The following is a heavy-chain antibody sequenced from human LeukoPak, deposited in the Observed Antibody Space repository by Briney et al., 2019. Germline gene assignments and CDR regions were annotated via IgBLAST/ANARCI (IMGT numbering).Heavy chain of an antibody. J-gene: IGHJ4*02. D-gene: IGHD3-16*02. CDR3: ARDLVDYDYVWGSYRYGY. CDR1: GYTFTSYG. V-gene: IGHV1-18*01. CDR2: ISAYNGNT. Sequence: ASVKVSCKASGYTFTSYGISWVRQAPGQGLEWMGWISAYNGNTNYAQKLQGRVTMTTDTSTSTAYMELRSLRSDDPAVYYCARDLVDYDYVWGSYRYGYWGQGTLVTVSS.